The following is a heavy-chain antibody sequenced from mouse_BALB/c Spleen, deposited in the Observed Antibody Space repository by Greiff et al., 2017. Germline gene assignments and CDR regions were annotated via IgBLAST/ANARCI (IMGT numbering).Heavy chain of an antibody. Sequence: EVMLVESGGGLVKPGGSLKLSCAASGFTFSSYAMSWVRQTPEKRLEWVASISSGGSTYYPDSVKGRFTISRDNARNILYLQMSSLRSEDTAMYYCARGGGYDEGDYWGQGTTLTVSS. CDR2: ISSGGST. J-gene: IGHJ2*01. CDR3: ARGGGYDEGDY. V-gene: IGHV5-6-5*01. D-gene: IGHD2-2*01. CDR1: GFTFSSYA.